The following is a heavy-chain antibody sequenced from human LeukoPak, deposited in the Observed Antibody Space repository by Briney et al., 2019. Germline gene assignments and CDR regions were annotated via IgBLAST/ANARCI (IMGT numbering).Heavy chain of an antibody. J-gene: IGHJ6*03. CDR3: ARGDSNSFEYLYYMDV. Sequence: SETLSLTCTVYGGSFSGYYWSWIRQSPGKGLEWIGEINHTGTTNSNPSLGSRLTLSVDSSKNQFSLKLTSVTAADTGVYYCARGDSNSFEYLYYMDVWGKGTTVTVSS. CDR1: GGSFSGYY. V-gene: IGHV4-34*01. D-gene: IGHD4-11*01. CDR2: INHTGTT.